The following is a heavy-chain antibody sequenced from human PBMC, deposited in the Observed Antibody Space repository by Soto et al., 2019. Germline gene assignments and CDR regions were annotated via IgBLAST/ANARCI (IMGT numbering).Heavy chain of an antibody. CDR3: ARVSMVEYMDV. Sequence: PGGSLRLSCAASGFTFSSYSMNWVRQAPGKGLEWVSSISSSSSYIYYADSVKGRFTISRDNAKNSLYLQMNSLRAEDTALYYCARVSMVEYMDVWGKGTTVTVSS. CDR2: ISSSSSYI. J-gene: IGHJ6*03. D-gene: IGHD2-15*01. CDR1: GFTFSSYS. V-gene: IGHV3-21*01.